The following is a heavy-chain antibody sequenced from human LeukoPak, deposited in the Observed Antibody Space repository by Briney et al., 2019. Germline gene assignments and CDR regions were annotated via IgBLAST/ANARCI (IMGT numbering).Heavy chain of an antibody. CDR2: IYHSGST. Sequence: PSQTLSLTCAVSGYSISSGYYWGWIRQPPGKGLEWIGSIYHSGSTYYNPSLKSRVTISVDTSKNQFSLKLSSVTAADTAVYYCASADSGSYYLTYYYYYYGMDVWGKGTTVTVSS. CDR1: GYSISSGYY. D-gene: IGHD3-10*01. J-gene: IGHJ6*04. V-gene: IGHV4-38-2*01. CDR3: ASADSGSYYLTYYYYYYGMDV.